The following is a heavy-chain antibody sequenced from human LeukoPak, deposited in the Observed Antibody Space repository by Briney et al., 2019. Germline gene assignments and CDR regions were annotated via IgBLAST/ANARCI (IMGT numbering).Heavy chain of an antibody. J-gene: IGHJ4*02. CDR3: ARATRYYYDSSGYPYYFDY. V-gene: IGHV4-59*01. D-gene: IGHD3-22*01. CDR2: IYCSGST. CDR1: GGSISGYY. Sequence: SETLSLTCTVSGGSISGYYWSWIRQPPGKGLEWIGYIYCSGSTNYNPSLKSRVTISVDTSKNQFSLKLSSVTAADTAVYYCARATRYYYDSSGYPYYFDYWGQGTLVTVSS.